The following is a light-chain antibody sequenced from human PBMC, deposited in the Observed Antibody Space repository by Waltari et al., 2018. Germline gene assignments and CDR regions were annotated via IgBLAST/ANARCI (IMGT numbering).Light chain of an antibody. J-gene: IGKJ4*01. CDR2: DAS. CDR3: QQYENLLT. V-gene: IGKV1-33*01. CDR1: QDINTY. Sequence: IQMTQSPSSLSASMGDSVAITCQASQDINTYLNWYQQKPGKAPILLISDASNLETGVPSRFNGRGSGTNFTFTIDSLQPEDNATYYCQQYENLLTFGGGTKIELK.